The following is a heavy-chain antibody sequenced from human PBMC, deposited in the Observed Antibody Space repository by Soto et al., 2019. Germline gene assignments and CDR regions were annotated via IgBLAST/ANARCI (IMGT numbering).Heavy chain of an antibody. Sequence: QVQLVQSGAEVKKPGSSVKVSCKASGGTFSSYTISWVRQAPGQGLEWMGRIIPILGIANYAQKFQGRVTITAEKSTSTAYRELRSLRSEDTAVYYCARVREAVRDHHYYYYGMDVWGRGTTVTVSS. V-gene: IGHV1-69*02. CDR3: ARVREAVRDHHYYYYGMDV. D-gene: IGHD3-10*01. CDR2: IIPILGIA. J-gene: IGHJ6*02. CDR1: GGTFSSYT.